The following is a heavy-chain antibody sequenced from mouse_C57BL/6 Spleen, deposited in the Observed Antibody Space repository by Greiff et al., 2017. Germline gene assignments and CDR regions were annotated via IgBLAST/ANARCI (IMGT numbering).Heavy chain of an antibody. Sequence: VQLQQSGPELVKPGASVKMSCKASGYTFTDYNMHWVKQSHGKSLEWIGYINPNNGGTSYNQKFKGKATLTVNKSSSTAYMELRSLTSEDSAVYYCARIAYYSNYDYAMDYWGQGTSVTVSS. CDR2: INPNNGGT. D-gene: IGHD2-5*01. V-gene: IGHV1-22*01. J-gene: IGHJ4*01. CDR3: ARIAYYSNYDYAMDY. CDR1: GYTFTDYN.